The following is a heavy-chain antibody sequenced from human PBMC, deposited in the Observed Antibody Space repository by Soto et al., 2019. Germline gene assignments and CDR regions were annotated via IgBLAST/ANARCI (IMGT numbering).Heavy chain of an antibody. D-gene: IGHD1-20*01. CDR2: VYYTGST. V-gene: IGHV4-61*01. CDR1: GGSVSSGSYY. Sequence: SETLSLTCTVSGGSVSSGSYYWSWIRQPPGKGLEWIGYVYYTGSTNYNPSLKSRVTISVDTSKNQFSLKLTSVTAADTAVYYRARLYNWNPFDYWGQGTLVTVSS. J-gene: IGHJ4*02. CDR3: ARLYNWNPFDY.